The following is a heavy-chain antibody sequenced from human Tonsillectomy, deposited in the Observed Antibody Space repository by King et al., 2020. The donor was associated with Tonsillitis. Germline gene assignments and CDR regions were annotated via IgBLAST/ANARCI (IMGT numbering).Heavy chain of an antibody. Sequence: VQLVESGGGLVKPGGSLRLSCAASGFTFSNAWMSWVRQAPGKGLEWVGRIKSKSDGGTTDYAAPVKGRFTISRDDSKNPLYLQMNSLKTEDTAVYYCTTDRMVPTLLDAFDIWGQGTMVTVSS. D-gene: IGHD4/OR15-4a*01. CDR3: TTDRMVPTLLDAFDI. J-gene: IGHJ3*02. V-gene: IGHV3-15*01. CDR2: IKSKSDGGTT. CDR1: GFTFSNAW.